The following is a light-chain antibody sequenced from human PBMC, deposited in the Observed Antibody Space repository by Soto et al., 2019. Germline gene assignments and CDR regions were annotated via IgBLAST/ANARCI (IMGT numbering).Light chain of an antibody. CDR2: GVN. CDR1: SSYVGSDNL. Sequence: QSALTQPASVSGSPGQSITISCTGTSSYVGSDNLVSWFQQHPGKAPKLMIYGVNKRPSGVSNRFSGSKSGNTASLTISRLQPEDEADYYCSSARSYIHVVFGGGTKLTVL. V-gene: IGLV2-23*02. J-gene: IGLJ2*01. CDR3: SSARSYIHVV.